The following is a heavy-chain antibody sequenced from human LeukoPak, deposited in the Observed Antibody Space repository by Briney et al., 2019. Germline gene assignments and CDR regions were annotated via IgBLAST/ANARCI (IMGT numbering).Heavy chain of an antibody. D-gene: IGHD3-22*01. CDR2: IKPNSGGT. CDR1: GYTFTGHS. Sequence: ASVKVSCKASGYTFTGHSMYWVRQAPGQGLEWMGWIKPNSGGTNYAQKFQGRVTMTRDTSISTAYMELSRLRSDDTAVYYCARDWYYDSSGYYPQNWFDPWGQGTLVTVSS. J-gene: IGHJ5*02. CDR3: ARDWYYDSSGYYPQNWFDP. V-gene: IGHV1-2*02.